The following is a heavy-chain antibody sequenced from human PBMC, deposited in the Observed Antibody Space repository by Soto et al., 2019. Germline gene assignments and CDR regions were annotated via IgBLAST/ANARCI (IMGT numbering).Heavy chain of an antibody. Sequence: GGSLRLSCAASGFTFSDYYMSWIRQAPGKGLEWVSYISSIGSNRYYAESVEGRFTISRDNAKNSLYLQMNSLRAEDTAVYYCARDREYSPYGMDVWGQGTTVTVSS. CDR2: ISSIGSNR. CDR3: ARDREYSPYGMDV. J-gene: IGHJ6*02. D-gene: IGHD4-4*01. V-gene: IGHV3-11*01. CDR1: GFTFSDYY.